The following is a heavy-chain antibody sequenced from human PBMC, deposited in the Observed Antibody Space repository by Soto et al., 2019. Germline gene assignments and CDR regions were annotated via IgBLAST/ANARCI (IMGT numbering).Heavy chain of an antibody. D-gene: IGHD6-19*01. Sequence: EVQLLESGGGLVQPGGSLRLSCAASGFTFSSYAMSWVSLAPGKGLEWVSAISGSGGSTYYADSVKGRFTISRDNSKNTLYLQMNSLRAEDTAVYYCAKVGAVAGTGYFDYWGQGTLVTVSS. CDR3: AKVGAVAGTGYFDY. V-gene: IGHV3-23*01. J-gene: IGHJ4*02. CDR1: GFTFSSYA. CDR2: ISGSGGST.